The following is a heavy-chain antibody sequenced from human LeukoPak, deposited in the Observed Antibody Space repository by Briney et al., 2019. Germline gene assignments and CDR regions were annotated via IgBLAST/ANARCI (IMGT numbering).Heavy chain of an antibody. D-gene: IGHD3-22*01. CDR2: ISYDGSNK. Sequence: GGSLRLSCAASGFTFSSSAMHWVRQAPDKGLEWVAVISYDGSNKYYADSVKGRFTISRDNSKNTLYLQMNSLRADDTAVYYCARVGNYDSSGYYDYWGQGTLVTVSS. CDR1: GFTFSSSA. CDR3: ARVGNYDSSGYYDY. V-gene: IGHV3-30-3*01. J-gene: IGHJ4*02.